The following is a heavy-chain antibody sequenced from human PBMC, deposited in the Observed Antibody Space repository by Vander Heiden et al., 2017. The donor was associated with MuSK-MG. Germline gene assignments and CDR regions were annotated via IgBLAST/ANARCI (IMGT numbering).Heavy chain of an antibody. V-gene: IGHV3-23*01. CDR3: AKDLTSYYYDSSGYFPWTFDY. CDR2: ISGSGGST. CDR1: GFTFSSYA. J-gene: IGHJ4*02. Sequence: EVQLLESGGGLVQPGGSLRLSCAPSGFTFSSYAMSWVRQAPGKGLVWVSAISGSGGSTYYADSVKGRFTISRDNSKNTLYLQMNSLRAEDTAVYYCAKDLTSYYYDSSGYFPWTFDYWGQGTLVTVSS. D-gene: IGHD3-22*01.